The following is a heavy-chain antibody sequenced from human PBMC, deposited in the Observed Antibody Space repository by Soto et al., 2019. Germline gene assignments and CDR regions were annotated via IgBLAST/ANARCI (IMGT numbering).Heavy chain of an antibody. CDR2: ISAYNDNT. Sequence: QVQLVQSEAEVKEPGASVKVSCKASGYNFVTHGITWVRQAPGQGLEWMGWISAYNDNTNYAPKFQGRVTMNTETSTTTAYMELRSLRSYDTAVYYCARGARNFGEFTDAFDIWGQGTTVTVSS. V-gene: IGHV1-18*01. CDR3: ARGARNFGEFTDAFDI. CDR1: GYNFVTHG. J-gene: IGHJ3*02. D-gene: IGHD3-10*01.